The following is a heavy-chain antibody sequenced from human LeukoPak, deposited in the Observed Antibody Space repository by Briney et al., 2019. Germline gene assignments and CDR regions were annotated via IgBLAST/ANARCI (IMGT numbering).Heavy chain of an antibody. CDR1: GYTFTVYY. V-gene: IGHV1-2*02. CDR3: ARDMQWLFPKNAFDI. CDR2: INPNSGGT. D-gene: IGHD6-19*01. Sequence: ASVKVSCKASGYTFTVYYIHWVRQAPCQGLECMVWINPNSGGTNYAQKFQGRVTMTRDTSISTAYMDLSRLTSDDTAVFYCARDMQWLFPKNAFDIWGQGTMVTVSS. J-gene: IGHJ3*02.